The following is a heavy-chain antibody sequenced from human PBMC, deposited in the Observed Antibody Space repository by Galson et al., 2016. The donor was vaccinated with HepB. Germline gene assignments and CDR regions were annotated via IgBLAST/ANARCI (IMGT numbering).Heavy chain of an antibody. Sequence: SLRLSCAASGFPFSNYVMTWVRQTPGKGLEWVSNIRSGGDTYYADSLKGRFTVSRDDSRNMLYLQLNSLRVDDTAVYSCAKGGGDTTVWYPLDSWGRGILFTVSS. CDR2: IRSGGDT. CDR3: AKGGGDTTVWYPLDS. J-gene: IGHJ4*02. V-gene: IGHV3-23*01. D-gene: IGHD6-19*01. CDR1: GFPFSNYV.